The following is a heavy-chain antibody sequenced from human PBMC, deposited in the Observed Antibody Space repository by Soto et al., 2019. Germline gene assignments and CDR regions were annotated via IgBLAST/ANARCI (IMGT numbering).Heavy chain of an antibody. CDR3: ARPSGAMYYYDSSGYYLFNFDY. V-gene: IGHV3-48*02. CDR2: TSSSSSTI. J-gene: IGHJ4*02. CDR1: GFTFSSYS. Sequence: GGSLRLSCAASGFTFSSYSMNWVRQAPGKGLEWVSYTSSSSSTIYYADSVKGRFTISRDNAKNSLYLQMNSLRDEDTAVYYCARPSGAMYYYDSSGYYLFNFDYWGQGTLVTVSS. D-gene: IGHD3-22*01.